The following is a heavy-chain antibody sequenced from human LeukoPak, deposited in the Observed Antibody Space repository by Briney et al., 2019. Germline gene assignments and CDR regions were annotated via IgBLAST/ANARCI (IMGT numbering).Heavy chain of an antibody. CDR3: AKDDGSYTYYFDY. D-gene: IGHD1-26*01. CDR2: ISYDGSNK. J-gene: IGHJ4*02. V-gene: IGHV3-30*18. CDR1: GFTFSSYG. Sequence: AGGSLRLSCAASGFTFSSYGMHWVRQAPGKGLEWVAVISYDGSNKYYADSVKGRFTISRDNSKNTLYLQMNSLRAEDTAVYYCAKDDGSYTYYFDYWGQGTLVTVSS.